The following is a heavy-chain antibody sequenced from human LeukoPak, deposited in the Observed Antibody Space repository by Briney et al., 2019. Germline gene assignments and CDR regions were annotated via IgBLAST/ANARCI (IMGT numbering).Heavy chain of an antibody. CDR2: FDPEDGET. CDR3: ATDLSMVRGVTKY. J-gene: IGHJ4*02. Sequence: ASVKVSCKVSGYTLTELSTHWVRQAPGKGLEWMGGFDPEDGETIYAQKFQGRVTMTEDTSTDTAYMELSSLRSEDTAVYYCATDLSMVRGVTKYWGQGTLVTVSS. V-gene: IGHV1-24*01. D-gene: IGHD3-10*01. CDR1: GYTLTELS.